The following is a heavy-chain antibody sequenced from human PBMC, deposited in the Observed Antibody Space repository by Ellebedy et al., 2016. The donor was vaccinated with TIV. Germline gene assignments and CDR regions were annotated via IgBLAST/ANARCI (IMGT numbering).Heavy chain of an antibody. V-gene: IGHV3-23*01. Sequence: GRSLRLSCAASGFTFRNFAMTWVRQAPGKGLEWVSSISSSGVSTDYADSVRGRVTISRDKSKNTLYLQMNSLRADDSAVYYCAKLDSSGYYYGRFDYWGQGTLVTVSS. CDR3: AKLDSSGYYYGRFDY. J-gene: IGHJ4*02. D-gene: IGHD3-22*01. CDR2: ISSSGVST. CDR1: GFTFRNFA.